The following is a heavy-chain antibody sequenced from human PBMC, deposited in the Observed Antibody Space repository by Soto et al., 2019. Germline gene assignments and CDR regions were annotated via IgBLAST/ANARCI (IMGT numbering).Heavy chain of an antibody. D-gene: IGHD3-22*01. Sequence: PGGSLRLSCAASGFTFSSYSISWVRQAPGKGLEWVSYITISSSTLYYADSVEGRFTISRDNAKNSLYLQMNSLRDEDTAVYYCARVYYYDSSALFDPWGQGTLVTVSS. CDR2: ITISSSTL. J-gene: IGHJ5*02. CDR3: ARVYYYDSSALFDP. CDR1: GFTFSSYS. V-gene: IGHV3-48*02.